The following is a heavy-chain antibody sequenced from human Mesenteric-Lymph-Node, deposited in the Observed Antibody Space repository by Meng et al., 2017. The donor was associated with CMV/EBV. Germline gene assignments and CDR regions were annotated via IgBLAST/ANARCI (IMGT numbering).Heavy chain of an antibody. J-gene: IGHJ4*02. V-gene: IGHV1-3*01. Sequence: CKASGYTFTSYAMHWVRQAPGQRLEWMGWINAGNGNTKYSQKFQGRVTITRDTSASTAYMELSSLRSEDTAVYYCAIEGGTSSGLDYWGQGTLVTVSS. CDR2: INAGNGNT. CDR3: AIEGGTSSGLDY. D-gene: IGHD2-15*01. CDR1: GYTFTSYA.